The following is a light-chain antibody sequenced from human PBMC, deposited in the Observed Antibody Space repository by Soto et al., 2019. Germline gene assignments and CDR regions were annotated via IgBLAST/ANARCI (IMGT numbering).Light chain of an antibody. J-gene: IGKJ1*01. V-gene: IGKV3-20*01. CDR3: QQYGSSPSWT. Sequence: EIVLTQSPGTLSLSPGERATLSCRASQSVSSSYLAWYQQKPGQAPRLLIYGASSRATGIPDRFSGSGSVTDFTITNSRLEPEDFAVYYCQQYGSSPSWTFGQGTKLEIK. CDR1: QSVSSSY. CDR2: GAS.